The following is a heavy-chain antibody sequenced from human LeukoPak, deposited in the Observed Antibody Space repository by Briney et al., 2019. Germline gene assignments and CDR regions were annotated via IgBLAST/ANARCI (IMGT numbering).Heavy chain of an antibody. J-gene: IGHJ4*02. CDR1: GFTFNSFW. CDR3: ARGLVPGFLDY. Sequence: GGSLRLSCAASGFTFNSFWMHWVRQAPGKGLVWVSHINNDGSSTSYADSVKGRFTISRDNAKNTLYLQMNSLRAEDTAVYYCARGLVPGFLDYWGQGTPVTVSS. D-gene: IGHD4-11*01. CDR2: INNDGSST. V-gene: IGHV3-74*01.